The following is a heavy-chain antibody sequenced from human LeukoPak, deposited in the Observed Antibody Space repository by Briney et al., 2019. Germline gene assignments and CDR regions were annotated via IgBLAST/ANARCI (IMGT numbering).Heavy chain of an antibody. CDR2: IYHSGST. CDR1: GGSISSSNW. Sequence: SETLSLTCAVSGGSISSSNWWSWVRQPPGKGLEWIGEIYHSGSTNYNPSLKSRVTISVDKSKNQFSLKLSSVTAADTAVYYCARHVGYCSSTSCWGYFDYWGQGTLVTVSS. V-gene: IGHV4-4*02. J-gene: IGHJ4*02. D-gene: IGHD2-2*01. CDR3: ARHVGYCSSTSCWGYFDY.